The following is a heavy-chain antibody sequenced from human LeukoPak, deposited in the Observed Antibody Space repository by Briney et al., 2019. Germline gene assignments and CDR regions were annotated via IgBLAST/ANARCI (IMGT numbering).Heavy chain of an antibody. V-gene: IGHV4-30-2*01. CDR1: GGSISSGGYY. CDR2: IYHSGST. CDR3: ARSGYCSGGSCYPEGAYYFDY. Sequence: SETLSLTCTVSGGSISSGGYYWSWIRQPPGKGLEWIGYIYHSGSTYYNPSLKSRVTISVDTSKNQFSLKLSSVTAADTAVYYCARSGYCSGGSCYPEGAYYFDYWGQGVLVTVSS. D-gene: IGHD2-15*01. J-gene: IGHJ4*02.